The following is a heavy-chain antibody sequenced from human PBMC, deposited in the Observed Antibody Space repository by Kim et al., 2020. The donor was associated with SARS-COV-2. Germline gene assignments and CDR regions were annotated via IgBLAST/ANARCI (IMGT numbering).Heavy chain of an antibody. Sequence: ASVKVSCKASGYTFNTYDFNWVRQATGQGLQCMGWINSNTGNTGYAQEFQGRLTMTRDISKSTAYMELTDLRSDDTDIYYCARNVAPGGLGYQFDFWGQGTLVTVSS. CDR2: INSNTGNT. CDR3: ARNVAPGGLGYQFDF. CDR1: GYTFNTYD. J-gene: IGHJ4*02. V-gene: IGHV1-8*02. D-gene: IGHD6-13*01.